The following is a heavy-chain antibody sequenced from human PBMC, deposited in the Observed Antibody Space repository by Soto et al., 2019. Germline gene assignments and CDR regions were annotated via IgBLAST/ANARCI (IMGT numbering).Heavy chain of an antibody. CDR3: ARDANPVDS. CDR2: ISSTSIYI. Sequence: EVQLVESGGGLVKPGGSLRLSCAASGFTFSDYSMTWVRQAPGKGLEWVSSISSTSIYIFYADSVKGRFTISRDNAKNSLYLQMNSLRAEDTAVYYCARDANPVDSWGQGTLVIVSS. J-gene: IGHJ4*02. V-gene: IGHV3-21*01. CDR1: GFTFSDYS. D-gene: IGHD2-15*01.